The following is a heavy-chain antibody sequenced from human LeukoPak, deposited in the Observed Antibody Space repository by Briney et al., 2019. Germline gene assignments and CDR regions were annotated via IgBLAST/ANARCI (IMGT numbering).Heavy chain of an antibody. V-gene: IGHV4-39*01. CDR2: IYYSAST. CDR3: ARLGQLWFRGCYFHY. J-gene: IGHJ4*02. D-gene: IGHD5-18*01. CDR1: GGSISSSSYY. Sequence: SETLSLTCTVSGGSISSSSYYWGWIRQPPGKGLKWIGSIYYSASTSDNPSLKSPVTISVDTSKNPFSLKLSSVTPADTAVYYCARLGQLWFRGCYFHYWGQGTLVTVSS.